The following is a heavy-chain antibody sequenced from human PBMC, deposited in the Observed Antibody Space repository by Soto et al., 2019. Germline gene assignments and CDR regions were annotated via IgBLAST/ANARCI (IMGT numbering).Heavy chain of an antibody. CDR1: GDSVSGGSYY. Sequence: QVQLQESGPGLVKPSETLSLTCTVSGDSVSGGSYYWSWIRQPPGQGLEWIGYIYYSGSTKYNPSLKSRVTISVDTSKNQFSLKRSSVTAADTALYYCARDLLLWFGESSDYYYYGMDVWGQGTTVTVSS. CDR3: ARDLLLWFGESSDYYYYGMDV. J-gene: IGHJ6*02. V-gene: IGHV4-61*01. CDR2: IYYSGST. D-gene: IGHD3-10*01.